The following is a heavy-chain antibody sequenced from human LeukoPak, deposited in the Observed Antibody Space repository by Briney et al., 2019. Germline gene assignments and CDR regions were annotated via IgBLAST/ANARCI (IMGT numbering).Heavy chain of an antibody. CDR2: INDDGSAT. Sequence: GGSLRLSCAASGFAFSNYWMHWVRQVPGKGLVWVSRINDDGSATFYADSVKGRFTISRDNAKNTLFLQMSSLRAEDTAVYFCAREILAPGKTHDYWGQGTLVTVSS. CDR1: GFAFSNYW. CDR3: AREILAPGKTHDY. J-gene: IGHJ4*02. V-gene: IGHV3-74*01.